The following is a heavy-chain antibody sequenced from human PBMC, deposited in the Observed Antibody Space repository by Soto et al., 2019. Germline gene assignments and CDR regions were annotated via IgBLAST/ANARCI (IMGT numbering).Heavy chain of an antibody. J-gene: IGHJ4*02. CDR1: GGTFSSYT. CDR2: IIPILGIA. CDR3: ARDGYDILTGYYNGTLD. V-gene: IGHV1-69*08. D-gene: IGHD3-9*01. Sequence: QVQLVQSGAEVKKPGSSVKVSCKASGGTFSSYTISWVRQAPGQGLEWMGRIIPILGIANYEQKCQGRVTMTADKSTSTAYMELSSLRSEDTAVYYCARDGYDILTGYYNGTLDRGQGTLVTVSS.